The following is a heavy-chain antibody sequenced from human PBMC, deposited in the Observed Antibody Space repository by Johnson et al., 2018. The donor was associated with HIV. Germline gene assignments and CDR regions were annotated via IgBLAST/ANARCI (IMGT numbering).Heavy chain of an antibody. CDR1: GFTFGRHD. CDR2: IATAGDT. V-gene: IGHV3-13*01. J-gene: IGHJ3*02. CDR3: ARGLMGTNRGDLSDAFDI. Sequence: VQLVEWGGGLVQPGGSLRLSSVASGFTFGRHDMHWVRQFTGKGLEWVSSIATAGDTYHPGSVKGRLSMSRDSASNSLYLQMNSLGAEDTAVYYCARGLMGTNRGDLSDAFDIWGQGTMVTVSS. D-gene: IGHD1/OR15-1a*01.